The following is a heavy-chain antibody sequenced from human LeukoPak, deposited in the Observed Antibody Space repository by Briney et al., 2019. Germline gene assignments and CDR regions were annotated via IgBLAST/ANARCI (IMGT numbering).Heavy chain of an antibody. Sequence: KPSETLSLTCAVYGGSFSGYYWSWIRQPPGKXXXXXXXXXXSGSTNYNPSLKSRVTISVDTSKNQFSLKLSSVTAADTAVYYCARGRLEQQLVSYYYYGMDVWGKGTTVTVSS. V-gene: IGHV4-34*01. D-gene: IGHD6-13*01. CDR2: XXXSGST. CDR3: ARGRLEQQLVSYYYYGMDV. J-gene: IGHJ6*04. CDR1: GGSFSGYY.